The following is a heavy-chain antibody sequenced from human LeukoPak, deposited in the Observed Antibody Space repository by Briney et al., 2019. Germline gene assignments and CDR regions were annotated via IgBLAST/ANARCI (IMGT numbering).Heavy chain of an antibody. CDR3: ATMLGCCDSNWFDP. V-gene: IGHV4-39*07. J-gene: IGHJ5*02. CDR2: IYYSGST. CDR1: GGSISSSNYN. D-gene: IGHD5-12*01. Sequence: SETLSLTCTVSGGSISSSNYNWGWIRQPPGKGLEWIGNIYYSGSTYYNPPLKSRVTISVDTSKNQFSLKLSSVTAADTAVYYCATMLGCCDSNWFDPWGQGTLVTVSS.